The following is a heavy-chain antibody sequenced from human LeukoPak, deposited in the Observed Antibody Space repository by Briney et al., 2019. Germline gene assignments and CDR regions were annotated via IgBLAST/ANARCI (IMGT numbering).Heavy chain of an antibody. D-gene: IGHD5-12*01. CDR2: IYYSGST. CDR3: ARGDIVATTTNY. J-gene: IGHJ4*02. V-gene: IGHV4-59*08. Sequence: SETLSLTCTVSGGSISSYYWSWIRQPPGKGLEWIGYIYYSGSTYYNPSLKSRVTISVDTSKNQFSLKLSSVTAADTAVYYCARGDIVATTTNYWGQGTLVTVSS. CDR1: GGSISSYY.